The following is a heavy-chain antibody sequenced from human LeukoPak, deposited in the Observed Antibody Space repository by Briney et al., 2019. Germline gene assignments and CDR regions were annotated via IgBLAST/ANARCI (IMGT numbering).Heavy chain of an antibody. Sequence: ASVKVSCKASGYTFTDYFMHWVRQAPGQGLEWMGWISTYNGNTNYAQMLQGRVTMTTDTSTSTAYMELRSLRSDDTAVYYCARGRHSGSYYSPHAFDIWGQGTMVTASS. D-gene: IGHD1-26*01. V-gene: IGHV1-18*04. CDR3: ARGRHSGSYYSPHAFDI. CDR2: ISTYNGNT. CDR1: GYTFTDYF. J-gene: IGHJ3*02.